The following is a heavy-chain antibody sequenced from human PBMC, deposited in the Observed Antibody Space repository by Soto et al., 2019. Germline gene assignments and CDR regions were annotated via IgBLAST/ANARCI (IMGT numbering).Heavy chain of an antibody. D-gene: IGHD5-18*01. CDR1: GGTFGTYT. J-gene: IGHJ4*02. CDR2: IIPYLDIT. CDR3: ARDTTY. Sequence: QVQLVQSGAEVKKPGSSVKVSCKASGGTFGTYTISWVRQAPGQGLEWMGRIIPYLDITDYAQKFQGRFTIAADRSTTTAYMDLKGLRSEDTAVYFCARDTTYWGQGTLVTVSS. V-gene: IGHV1-69*02.